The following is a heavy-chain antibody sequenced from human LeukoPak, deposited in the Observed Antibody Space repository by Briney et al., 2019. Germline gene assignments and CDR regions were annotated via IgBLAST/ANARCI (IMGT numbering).Heavy chain of an antibody. CDR3: AREAVTTPSFDY. CDR1: GFTFRSYG. V-gene: IGHV3-33*01. D-gene: IGHD4-17*01. J-gene: IGHJ4*02. Sequence: PGGSLRLSCAASGFTFRSYGMHWVRQAPGKGLEWVAVIWYDGSNKYYADSVKGRFTISRDNSKNTLYLQMNSLRAEDTAVYSCAREAVTTPSFDYWGQGTLVTVPS. CDR2: IWYDGSNK.